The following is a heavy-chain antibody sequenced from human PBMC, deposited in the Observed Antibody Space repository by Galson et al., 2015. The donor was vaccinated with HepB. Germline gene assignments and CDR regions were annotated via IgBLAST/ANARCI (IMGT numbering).Heavy chain of an antibody. CDR1: GFTFSSYA. D-gene: IGHD3-16*01. CDR3: AKLTGWGGYYPLEY. CDR2: ITDRGDSA. J-gene: IGHJ4*02. V-gene: IGHV3-23*01. Sequence: SLRLSCAASGFTFSSYAMSWVRQAPGKGLEWVSTITDRGDSAYYAESVRGRFTFSRDNSRNTLSLQMNSLRAEDTAVYYCAKLTGWGGYYPLEYWGRGTLVTVSS.